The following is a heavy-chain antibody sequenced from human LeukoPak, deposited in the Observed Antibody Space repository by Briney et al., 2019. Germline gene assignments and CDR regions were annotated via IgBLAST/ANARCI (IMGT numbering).Heavy chain of an antibody. CDR3: ARDLTMVRGVPGY. CDR1: GGSISSSSYY. V-gene: IGHV4-39*07. Sequence: PSETLSLTCTVSGGSISSSSYYWGWIRQPPGKGLEWIGSIYYSGSTYYNPSLKSRVTISVDTSKNQFSLKLSSVTAADTAVYYCARDLTMVRGVPGYWGQGTLVTVSS. CDR2: IYYSGST. D-gene: IGHD3-10*01. J-gene: IGHJ4*02.